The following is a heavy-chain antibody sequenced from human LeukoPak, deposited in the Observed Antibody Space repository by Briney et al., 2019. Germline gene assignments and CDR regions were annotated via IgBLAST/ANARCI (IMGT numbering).Heavy chain of an antibody. D-gene: IGHD6-13*01. J-gene: IGHJ4*02. CDR2: IYYSGST. V-gene: IGHV4-59*01. CDR1: GGSISSYY. CDR3: ARAAAGGYLVGY. Sequence: SETLSLTCTVSGGSISSYYWSWIRQPPGKGLEWIGYIYYSGSTNYNPSLKSRVTISVDTSKNQFSLKLSSVTAADTAVYYCARAAAGGYLVGYWGQGTLVTVSS.